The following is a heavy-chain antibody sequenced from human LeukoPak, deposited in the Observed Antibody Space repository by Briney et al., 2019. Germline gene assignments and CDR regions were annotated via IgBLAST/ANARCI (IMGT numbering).Heavy chain of an antibody. CDR3: ARVGYSYGYGYYYYYMDV. Sequence: ASVKVSCKASGYTFTSYDINWVRQATGQGLEWMGWMNPNSGNTGYAQKFQGRVTITRNTSISTAYMELSSLRSEDTAVYYWARVGYSYGYGYYYYYMDVWGKGTTVTVSS. V-gene: IGHV1-8*03. CDR1: GYTFTSYD. J-gene: IGHJ6*03. CDR2: MNPNSGNT. D-gene: IGHD5-18*01.